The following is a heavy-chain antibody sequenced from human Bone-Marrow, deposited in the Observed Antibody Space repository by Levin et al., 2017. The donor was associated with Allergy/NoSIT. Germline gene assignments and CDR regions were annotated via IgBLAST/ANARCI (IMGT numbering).Heavy chain of an antibody. CDR3: ARVDEQWSFDY. J-gene: IGHJ4*02. D-gene: IGHD5-18*01. Sequence: SPTLSLPCAVSGGSIRSGGYSWSWIRQPPGKGLEWIGYIYHSGSTYYNPSLKSRVTISVDRSKNQFSLKLSSVTAADTAVYYCARVDEQWSFDYWGQGTLVTVSS. CDR1: GGSIRSGGYS. CDR2: IYHSGST. V-gene: IGHV4-30-2*01.